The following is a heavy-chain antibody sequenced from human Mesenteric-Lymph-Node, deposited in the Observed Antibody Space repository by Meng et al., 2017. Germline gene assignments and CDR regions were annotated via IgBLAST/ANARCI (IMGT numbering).Heavy chain of an antibody. D-gene: IGHD6-25*01. V-gene: IGHV4-38-2*01. J-gene: IGHJ4*02. Sequence: SETLSLTCAVSGYSISSGYYWGWIRQPPGKGLEWIGSIYHSGSTYYNPSLKSRVTISVDTPKNQFSLKLSSVTAADTAVYYCARVDSGGVDYWGQGTLVTVSS. CDR1: GYSISSGYY. CDR3: ARVDSGGVDY. CDR2: IYHSGST.